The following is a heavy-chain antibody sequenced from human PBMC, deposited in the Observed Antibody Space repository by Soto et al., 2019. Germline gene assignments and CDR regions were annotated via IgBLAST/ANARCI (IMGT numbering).Heavy chain of an antibody. Sequence: SETLSLTCTVSGGSISSSSYYWGWIRQPPGKGLEWIGSIYYSGSTYYNPSLKSRVTISVDTSKNQFSLKLSSVTAADTAVYYCASLKAWFDPWGQGTLVTVSS. V-gene: IGHV4-39*01. CDR1: GGSISSSSYY. CDR3: ASLKAWFDP. CDR2: IYYSGST. J-gene: IGHJ5*02.